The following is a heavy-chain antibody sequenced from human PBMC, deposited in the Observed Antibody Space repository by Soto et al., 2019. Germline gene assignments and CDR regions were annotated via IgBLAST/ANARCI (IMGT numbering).Heavy chain of an antibody. Sequence: PGGSLRLSCAASGFTFSSYWMSWVRQAPGKGLEWVANIKQDGSEKYYVDSVKGRFTISRDNAKNSLYLQMNSLRAEDTAVYYCARDAYYYDSSGYPSWGQGTLVTVSS. CDR1: GFTFSSYW. D-gene: IGHD3-22*01. CDR2: IKQDGSEK. V-gene: IGHV3-7*03. J-gene: IGHJ5*02. CDR3: ARDAYYYDSSGYPS.